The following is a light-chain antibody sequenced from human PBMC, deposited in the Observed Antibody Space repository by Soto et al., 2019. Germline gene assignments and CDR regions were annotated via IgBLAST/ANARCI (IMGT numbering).Light chain of an antibody. V-gene: IGLV1-51*02. CDR3: GTWDSSLSAAV. CDR2: ENN. J-gene: IGLJ7*01. CDR1: SSNIGNNY. Sequence: QSVLTQPPSVSAAPGQKVTISCSGSSSNIGNNYVSWYQQLPGTAPKLLIYENNKRPSGIPDRSSGSKSGTSATLGITGLQTGDEADYYCGTWDSSLSAAVFGGGTQLTVL.